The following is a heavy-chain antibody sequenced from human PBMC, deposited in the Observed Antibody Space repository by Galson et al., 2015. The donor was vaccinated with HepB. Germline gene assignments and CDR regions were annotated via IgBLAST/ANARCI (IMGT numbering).Heavy chain of an antibody. V-gene: IGHV4-59*01. J-gene: IGHJ5*02. D-gene: IGHD6-13*01. CDR1: GGSISSYY. Sequence: SEPLSLTCTVSGGSISSYYWSWIRQPPGKGLEWIGYIYYSGSTNYNPSLKSRVTISVDTSKNQFSLKLSSVTAADTAVYYCARSDSIAAAGTVRRQYNWFDPWGQGTLVTVSS. CDR3: ARSDSIAAAGTVRRQYNWFDP. CDR2: IYYSGST.